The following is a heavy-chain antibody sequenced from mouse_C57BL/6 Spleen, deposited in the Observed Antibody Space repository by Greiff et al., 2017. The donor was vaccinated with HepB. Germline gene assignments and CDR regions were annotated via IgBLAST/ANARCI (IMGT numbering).Heavy chain of an antibody. V-gene: IGHV5-17*01. CDR2: ISSGSSTI. CDR3: ARTDYGRIGLDV. CDR1: GFTFSAYG. J-gene: IGHJ1*03. D-gene: IGHD1-1*01. Sequence: EVMLVESGGGLVKPGGSLKLSCAASGFTFSAYGMHWVRQAPEKGLEWVAYISSGSSTIYYADTVKGRFTISRDNAKNTLFLQMTSLRSEDTAMYYCARTDYGRIGLDVWGTVTTVTVSS.